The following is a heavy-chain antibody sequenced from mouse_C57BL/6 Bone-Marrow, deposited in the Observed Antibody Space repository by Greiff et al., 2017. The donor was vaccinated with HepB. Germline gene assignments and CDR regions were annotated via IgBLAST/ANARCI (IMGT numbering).Heavy chain of an antibody. CDR2: ISSGSSTI. D-gene: IGHD2-4*01. J-gene: IGHJ2*01. Sequence: DVKLVESGGGLVKPGGSLKLSCAASGFTFSDYGMHWVRQAPEKGLEWVAYISSGSSTIYYADTVKGRFTISRDNAKNTLFLQMTSLRSEDTAMYYCARPDYDYFFDDWGQGTTLTVSS. V-gene: IGHV5-17*01. CDR3: ARPDYDYFFDD. CDR1: GFTFSDYG.